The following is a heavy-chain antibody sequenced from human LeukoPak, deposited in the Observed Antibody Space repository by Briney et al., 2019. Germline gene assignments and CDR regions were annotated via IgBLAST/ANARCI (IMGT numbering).Heavy chain of an antibody. V-gene: IGHV4-59*01. J-gene: IGHJ3*02. CDR3: ARVQSFYDSSGYTDAFDI. Sequence: SETLSLTCTVSGGSISSYYWSWLRQPPGKGLEWIGYIYYSGSTNYNPSLKSRVTISVDTSKNQFSLKLSSVTAADTAVYYCARVQSFYDSSGYTDAFDIWGQGTMVTVSS. CDR2: IYYSGST. D-gene: IGHD3-22*01. CDR1: GGSISSYY.